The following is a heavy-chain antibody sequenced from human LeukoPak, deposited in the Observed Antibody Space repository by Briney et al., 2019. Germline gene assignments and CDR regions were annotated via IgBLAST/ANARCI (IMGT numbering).Heavy chain of an antibody. V-gene: IGHV4-30-4*08. Sequence: SETLSLTCTVSGGSISSGDYYWCWIRQPPGKGLEWIGYIYYSGSTYYNPSLKSQVTISVDTSKNQFSLKLSSPTAADPAVYYCAGVPGSEIDYWGQGTLVTVSS. CDR3: AGVPGSEIDY. J-gene: IGHJ4*02. CDR2: IYYSGST. CDR1: GGSISSGDYY.